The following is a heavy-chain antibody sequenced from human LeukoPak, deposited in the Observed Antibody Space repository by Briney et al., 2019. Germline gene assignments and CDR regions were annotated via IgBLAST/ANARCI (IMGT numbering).Heavy chain of an antibody. Sequence: SGGSLRLSCAASGFTSSSYAMSWVRQAPGKGLEWVSAISGSGGSTYYADSVKARFTISRDNSKNTLYLQMNSLRAEDTAVYYCARDTAMPEDYWGQGTLVTVPS. CDR2: ISGSGGST. V-gene: IGHV3-23*01. CDR1: GFTSSSYA. CDR3: ARDTAMPEDY. D-gene: IGHD5-18*01. J-gene: IGHJ4*02.